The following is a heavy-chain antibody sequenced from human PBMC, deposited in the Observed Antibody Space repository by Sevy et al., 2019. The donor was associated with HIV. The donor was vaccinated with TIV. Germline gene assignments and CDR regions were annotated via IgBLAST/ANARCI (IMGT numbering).Heavy chain of an antibody. Sequence: GGSLRLSCAASGFTFSSYAMHWVRQAPGKGLEWVAVISYDGSNKYYADSVKGRFTISRDNSKNTLYLQMNSLRAEDKATYYCASDLTMVRGKGYYYYGMDVWGQGTTVTVSS. D-gene: IGHD3-10*01. J-gene: IGHJ6*02. V-gene: IGHV3-30-3*01. CDR2: ISYDGSNK. CDR3: ASDLTMVRGKGYYYYGMDV. CDR1: GFTFSSYA.